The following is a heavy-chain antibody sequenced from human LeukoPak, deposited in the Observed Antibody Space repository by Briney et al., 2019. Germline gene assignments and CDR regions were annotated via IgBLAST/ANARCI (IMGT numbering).Heavy chain of an antibody. D-gene: IGHD3-3*01. V-gene: IGHV4-59*01. CDR2: IYYSGST. CDR1: GGSITSYY. CDR3: ARTYYDFWSGYNPYYMDV. Sequence: SETLSLTCTLPGGSITSYYSSCIRQPPGKGLEWIGYIYYSGSTNYNPSLKSRVTISVDTSKNQFSLKLSSVTAADTAVYYCARTYYDFWSGYNPYYMDVWGKGTTVTVSS. J-gene: IGHJ6*03.